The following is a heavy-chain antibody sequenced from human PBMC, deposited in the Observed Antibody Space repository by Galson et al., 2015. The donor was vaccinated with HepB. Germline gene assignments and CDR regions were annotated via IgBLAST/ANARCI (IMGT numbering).Heavy chain of an antibody. V-gene: IGHV3-9*01. CDR3: AKALGRYYYDSSGYFDY. CDR2: ITWNSGSI. J-gene: IGHJ4*02. D-gene: IGHD3-22*01. CDR1: GFTFDDYA. Sequence: SLRLSCAASGFTFDDYAMHWVRQAPGKGLEWVSGITWNSGSIGYAYSVKGRFTISRDNAKNSLYLQMNSLRAEDTALYYCAKALGRYYYDSSGYFDYWGQGTLVTVSS.